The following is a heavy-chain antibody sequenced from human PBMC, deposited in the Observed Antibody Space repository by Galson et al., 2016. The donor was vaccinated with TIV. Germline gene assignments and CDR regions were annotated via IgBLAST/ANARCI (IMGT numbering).Heavy chain of an antibody. CDR3: AREVAADGELDY. V-gene: IGHV3-23*01. CDR2: ISASGTGP. J-gene: IGHJ4*02. Sequence: SLRLSCAASGFDFGSYALSWVRLAPGKGLEWISGISASGTGPDYADSVKGRFTISRDNSQNTLYLQMASLRGDDTATYYCAREVAADGELDYWGQGTLVIVS. CDR1: GFDFGSYA. D-gene: IGHD6-13*01.